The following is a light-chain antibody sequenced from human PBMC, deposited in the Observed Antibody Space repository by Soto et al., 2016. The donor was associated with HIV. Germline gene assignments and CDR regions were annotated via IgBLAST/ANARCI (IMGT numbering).Light chain of an antibody. CDR1: QDISSY. CDR2: AAS. J-gene: IGKJ1*01. CDR3: QHLYGYPRA. Sequence: DIYLTQSPSFLSASVGDRVTITCRASQDISSYLAWYRHNPGKPPRLLIYAASSLQSGVPLRFSGSGSGTEFTLTISSLRPEDFATYYCQHLYGYPRAFGQGTRVEV. V-gene: IGKV1-9*01.